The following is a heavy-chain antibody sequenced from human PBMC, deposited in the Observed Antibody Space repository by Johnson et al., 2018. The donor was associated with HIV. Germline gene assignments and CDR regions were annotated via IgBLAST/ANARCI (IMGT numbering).Heavy chain of an antibody. Sequence: QVQLVESGGGVVQPGKSLTLSCVASGLSFSNFGIHWVRQAPGKGPEWVAVISYDGSDKDYGDSAKGRFSISRDSSKNSLYLQMNSLRAEDTAVYYCATSHGSHGAFDIWGQGTMVTVSS. J-gene: IGHJ3*02. CDR1: GLSFSNFG. CDR3: ATSHGSHGAFDI. CDR2: ISYDGSDK. D-gene: IGHD1-26*01. V-gene: IGHV3-30*03.